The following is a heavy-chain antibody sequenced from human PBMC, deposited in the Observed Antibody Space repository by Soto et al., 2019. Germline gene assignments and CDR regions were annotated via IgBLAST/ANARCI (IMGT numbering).Heavy chain of an antibody. D-gene: IGHD3-16*01. CDR1: GFSFSADGVG. J-gene: IGHJ3*01. CDR2: IYWDDDT. CDR3: AHAFGGTSWPNDAFDV. Sequence: QITLKESGPTLVKPTQTLTLTCIFSGFSFSADGVGVGWIRQPPGKALEWLALIYWDDDTRYRPSLKSRLNITKDSSKNQVVLTMTNMDPLDTATYYCAHAFGGTSWPNDAFDVWGQGTVVTVSS. V-gene: IGHV2-5*02.